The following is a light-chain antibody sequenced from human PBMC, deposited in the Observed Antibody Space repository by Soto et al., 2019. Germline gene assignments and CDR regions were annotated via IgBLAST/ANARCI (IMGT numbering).Light chain of an antibody. CDR2: EVN. V-gene: IGLV2-14*02. J-gene: IGLJ1*01. CDR1: SSDFGDFTL. Sequence: QSALTQPASVSGSPGQSITISCTGPSSDFGDFTLASWYQQHPGNAPKLIISEVNKRPSGVSNRFSGSKSGNTASLTISGLQAEDEAEYYCSSYTNINTRACVFGTGTKLTVL. CDR3: SSYTNINTRACV.